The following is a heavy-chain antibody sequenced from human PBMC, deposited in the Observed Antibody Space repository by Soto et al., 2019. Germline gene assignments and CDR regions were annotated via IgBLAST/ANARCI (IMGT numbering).Heavy chain of an antibody. D-gene: IGHD1-1*01. Sequence: SQTLSLTCDISGDSVSSNSAAWNWIRQTPSRGLEWLGRTYYRSKWYINYAVSVKSRITVNPDTSKNQFSLQLNFVTPEDTAVYYCARGSWDDVTGHYYMDVWGKGTTVTVSS. J-gene: IGHJ6*03. CDR2: TYYRSKWYI. CDR1: GDSVSSNSAA. CDR3: ARGSWDDVTGHYYMDV. V-gene: IGHV6-1*01.